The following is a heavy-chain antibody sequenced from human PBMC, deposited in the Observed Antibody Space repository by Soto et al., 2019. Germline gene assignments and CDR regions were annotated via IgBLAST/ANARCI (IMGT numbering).Heavy chain of an antibody. CDR1: GFTFNTYS. D-gene: IGHD4-17*01. V-gene: IGHV3-33*01. Sequence: QVQLEESGGGVVQPGGSLRLSCEASGFTFNTYSMHWVRQPPGKGLEWLASIWYDGTQKYYADSVKGRFIISRDNSKKTLYLEMNSLRAEDTALYYCARAGGTTVTGLWHFDSWGQGTLVTVSS. CDR3: ARAGGTTVTGLWHFDS. J-gene: IGHJ4*02. CDR2: IWYDGTQK.